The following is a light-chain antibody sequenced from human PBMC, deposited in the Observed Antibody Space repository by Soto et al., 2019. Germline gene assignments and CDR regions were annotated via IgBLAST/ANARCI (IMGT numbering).Light chain of an antibody. CDR3: AAWDASLNAVL. CDR1: SSNIGSNS. V-gene: IGLV1-44*01. Sequence: QSVLTQPPSASGTPGQRVTISCSGSSSNIGSNSVNWYQQLPGTAPKLLIYNSNQRPSGVPDRFSGSKSGTSASLAISGLQSEDEADYYCAAWDASLNAVLFGGGTQLTVL. CDR2: NSN. J-gene: IGLJ7*01.